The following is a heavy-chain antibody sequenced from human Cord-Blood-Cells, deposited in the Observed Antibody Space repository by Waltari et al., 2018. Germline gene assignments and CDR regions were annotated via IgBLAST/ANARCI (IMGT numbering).Heavy chain of an antibody. D-gene: IGHD6-19*01. CDR2: IIPIVGTA. Sequence: QVQLVQSGAEVKKPGSSVKVSCKASGGTFSSYAISWVRQVPGRGLEWMGGIIPIVGTANYAQKFQGRVTITADESTSTAYMELSSLRSEDTAVYYCARDRGPEDSSGWYGWCDPWGQGTLVTVSS. J-gene: IGHJ5*02. CDR3: ARDRGPEDSSGWYGWCDP. V-gene: IGHV1-69*01. CDR1: GGTFSSYA.